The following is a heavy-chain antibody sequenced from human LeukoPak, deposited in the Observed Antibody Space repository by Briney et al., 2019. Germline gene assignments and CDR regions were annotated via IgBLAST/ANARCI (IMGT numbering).Heavy chain of an antibody. Sequence: PSETLSLTCAVYGGSCDDYYCSWLRQPPGKGLEWIGEIHPSGIFYYNSSLLSRVTISIDTSKSQFPLRLPSVTAADTAFYYCARGRDRSKAGDHWGQGSLVTVSS. CDR3: ARGRDRSKAGDH. CDR1: GGSCDDYY. CDR2: IHPSGIF. V-gene: IGHV4-34*01. D-gene: IGHD5-24*01. J-gene: IGHJ4*02.